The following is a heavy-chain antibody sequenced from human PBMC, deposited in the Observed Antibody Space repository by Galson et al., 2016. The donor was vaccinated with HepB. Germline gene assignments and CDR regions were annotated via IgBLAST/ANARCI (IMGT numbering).Heavy chain of an antibody. CDR3: VREPPHPTGSYHNYYGWDV. J-gene: IGHJ6*02. D-gene: IGHD1-1*01. CDR1: GFSVSKNH. CDR2: IYSGGDK. Sequence: SLRLSCAASGFSVSKNHMNWVRQTPRKGLEWVSIIYSGGDKSYEDSVRGRFTISRDISQNMLYLQMNSLRVEDTAIYYCVREPPHPTGSYHNYYGWDVWGQGTTVTVYS. V-gene: IGHV3-53*01.